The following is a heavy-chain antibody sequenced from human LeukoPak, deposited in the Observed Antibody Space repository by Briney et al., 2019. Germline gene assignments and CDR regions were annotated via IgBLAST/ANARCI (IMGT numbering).Heavy chain of an antibody. CDR1: GYSFTDFG. D-gene: IGHD2-8*01. Sequence: ASVKVSCEASGYSFTDFGINWVRQAPGQGLEWMGWISGYNGNTNYAQKFQGRVTMTTDTSASTAYMELRSLRSDDTAVYYCARDGGVLMVYALGDFYYCMDVWGKGSRSPSP. J-gene: IGHJ6*03. V-gene: IGHV1-18*01. CDR3: ARDGGVLMVYALGDFYYCMDV. CDR2: ISGYNGNT.